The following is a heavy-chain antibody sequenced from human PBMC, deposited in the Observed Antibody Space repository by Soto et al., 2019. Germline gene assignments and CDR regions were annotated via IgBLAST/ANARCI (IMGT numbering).Heavy chain of an antibody. CDR2: INDDGIST. V-gene: IGHV3-74*01. CDR3: TRGPRSTSTGTGAF. CDR1: GFTFSMYW. J-gene: IGHJ1*01. Sequence: RGSLRLSCAASGFTFSMYWMHWVRHVPGKGPEWVSRINDDGISTNYADSVKGRFTISRDNAKNTLYLQMNALRVEDTAVYYCTRGPRSTSTGTGAFWGQGTLVTVSS. D-gene: IGHD1-1*01.